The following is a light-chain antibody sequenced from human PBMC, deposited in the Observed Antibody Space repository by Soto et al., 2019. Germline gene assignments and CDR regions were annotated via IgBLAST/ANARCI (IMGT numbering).Light chain of an antibody. V-gene: IGKV1-27*01. J-gene: IGKJ1*01. CDR2: AAS. Sequence: DIPMTQSPSSLSASVGDSVTITCRASQGISHYLAWYQQKPGKVPQLLIYAASTLQSGVPSRFSGSGSGTDFTLTISRMQPEDVATYYCQKDNSAPVTFGQGTKGEIK. CDR3: QKDNSAPVT. CDR1: QGISHY.